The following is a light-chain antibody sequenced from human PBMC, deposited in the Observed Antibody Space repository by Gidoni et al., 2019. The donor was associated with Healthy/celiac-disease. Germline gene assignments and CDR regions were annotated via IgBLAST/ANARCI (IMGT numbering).Light chain of an antibody. CDR1: QDISNY. V-gene: IGKV1-33*01. CDR3: QRYDKLALT. CDR2: DAY. Sequence: TITCQASQDISNYLNWYQQKPGKAPKLLIYDAYNLETGVPSRFSGSGSGTDFPFTISRLHDEDIATYYRQRYDKLALTFGGGTKVEIK. J-gene: IGKJ4*01.